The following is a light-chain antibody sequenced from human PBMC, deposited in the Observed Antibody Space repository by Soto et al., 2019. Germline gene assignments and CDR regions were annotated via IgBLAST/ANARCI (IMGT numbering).Light chain of an antibody. J-gene: IGLJ1*01. Sequence: SYELTQPPSVSVAPGQTARLTCAGDNIGSKSVDWYQQKPGQAPMLVVYDDSDRPSGIPERFSGSNSGNTATLTISRVEAGDEADYYCQVWDNSSDLYVSGSGTKVTVL. CDR2: DDS. CDR1: NIGSKS. V-gene: IGLV3-21*02. CDR3: QVWDNSSDLYV.